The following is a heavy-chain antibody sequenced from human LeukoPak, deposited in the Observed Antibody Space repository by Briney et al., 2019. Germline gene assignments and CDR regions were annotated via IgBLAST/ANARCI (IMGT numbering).Heavy chain of an antibody. D-gene: IGHD3-22*01. J-gene: IGHJ4*02. CDR1: GYTFTGYY. V-gene: IGHV1-69*13. CDR2: IISIFGTA. CDR3: ARGPAPDSSGYQYYFDY. Sequence: SVKVSCKASGYTFTGYYMHWVRQTPGQGLEWMGGIISIFGTANYAQKFQGRVTITADESTSTAYMELSSLRSEDTAVYYCARGPAPDSSGYQYYFDYWGQGTLVTVSS.